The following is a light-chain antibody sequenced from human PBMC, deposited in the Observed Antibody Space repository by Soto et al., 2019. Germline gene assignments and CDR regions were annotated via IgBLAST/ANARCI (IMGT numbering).Light chain of an antibody. CDR3: QQYNSYSWT. V-gene: IGKV1-5*01. CDR2: DAS. J-gene: IGKJ1*01. CDR1: QSISSW. Sequence: DIQMTQSPSTLSASVGERVTITCRASQSISSWLAWYQQKPGKAPKLLIYDASSLESGVPSRFSGTGLGTEFTLTIGSLQPDDFATYYCQQYNSYSWTFGQGTKVDNK.